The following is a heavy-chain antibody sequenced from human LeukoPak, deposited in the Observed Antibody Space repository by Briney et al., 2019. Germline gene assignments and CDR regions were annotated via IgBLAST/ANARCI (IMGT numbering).Heavy chain of an antibody. J-gene: IGHJ4*02. CDR2: VHSSGST. D-gene: IGHD3-9*01. CDR3: ARLARGNYDILTGDPKVVFDY. Sequence: SETLSLTCTVSGGSISSFFWSWIRQPPGKGLEWIGYVHSSGSTKYNPSLKSRLIISVDMSKNQFSLKLRSVSVADTAVYYWARLARGNYDILTGDPKVVFDYWGQGALVTVSS. CDR1: GGSISSFF. V-gene: IGHV4-59*01.